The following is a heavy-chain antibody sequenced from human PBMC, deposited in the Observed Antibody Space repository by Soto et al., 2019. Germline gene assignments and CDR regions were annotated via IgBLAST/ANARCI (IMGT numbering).Heavy chain of an antibody. CDR3: ARPGAHGSGWPYYFDS. J-gene: IGHJ4*02. Sequence: PGESLKISCKGSGYSFTSYWIGWVRQMPGKGLEWMGIIYPGDSDTRYSPSFQRQVTISADKSISTAYLQGSSLTASDTAMYYCARPGAHGSGWPYYFDSWGQGTLVTVSS. CDR2: IYPGDSDT. D-gene: IGHD6-19*01. V-gene: IGHV5-51*01. CDR1: GYSFTSYW.